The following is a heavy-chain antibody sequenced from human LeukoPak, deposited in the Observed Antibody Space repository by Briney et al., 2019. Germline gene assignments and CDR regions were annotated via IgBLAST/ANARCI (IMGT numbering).Heavy chain of an antibody. CDR3: VTRITMVRGVQTPDY. V-gene: IGHV1-46*01. J-gene: IGHJ4*02. CDR1: GYTFTSYY. D-gene: IGHD3-10*01. CDR2: INPSGGST. Sequence: ASVKVSCKASGYTFTSYYMHWVRQAPGQGLEWMGIINPSGGSTSYAQKFQGRVTMTRDTSTSTVYMELSSLRSEDTAVYYCVTRITMVRGVQTPDYWGQGTLVTVSS.